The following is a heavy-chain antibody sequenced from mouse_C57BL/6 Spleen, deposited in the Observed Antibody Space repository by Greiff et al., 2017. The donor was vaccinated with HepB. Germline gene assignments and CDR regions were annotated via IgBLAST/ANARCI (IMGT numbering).Heavy chain of an antibody. Sequence: EVQRVESGGGLVQPGGSLKLSCAASGFTFSDYYMYWVRQTPEKRLEWVAYISNGGGSTDYPDTVKGRFTISRDNAKNTLDLQMSRLKSEDTAMYYCARPGIRDGYFDVWGTGTTVTVSS. D-gene: IGHD1-1*01. V-gene: IGHV5-12*01. CDR2: ISNGGGST. J-gene: IGHJ1*03. CDR3: ARPGIRDGYFDV. CDR1: GFTFSDYY.